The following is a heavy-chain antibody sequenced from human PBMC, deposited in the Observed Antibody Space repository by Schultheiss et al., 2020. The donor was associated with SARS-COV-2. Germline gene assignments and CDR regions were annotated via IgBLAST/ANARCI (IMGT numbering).Heavy chain of an antibody. CDR2: IDWDDDK. J-gene: IGHJ6*02. Sequence: SGPTLVKPTQTLTLTCTFSGFSLSTSGVGVGWIRQPPGKALEWLARIDWDDDKFYSTSLKTRLTISKDTSKNQVVLTMTNMDPVDTATYYCTNYYYGMDVWGQGTTVTVSS. CDR1: GFSLSTSGVG. V-gene: IGHV2-70*04. CDR3: TNYYYGMDV.